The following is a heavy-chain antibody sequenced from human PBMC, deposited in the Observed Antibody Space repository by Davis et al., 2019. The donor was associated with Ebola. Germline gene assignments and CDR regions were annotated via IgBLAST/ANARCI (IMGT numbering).Heavy chain of an antibody. V-gene: IGHV1-2*06. CDR2: INPNSGGT. CDR3: ARGLLWEPLPTNWFDP. J-gene: IGHJ5*02. Sequence: AASVTVSCKASGYTFTGYYMHWARHAPGQGLEWMGRINPNSGGTNYAQKFQGMVTMTRDTSISTAYMELSRLRSDDTAVYYCARGLLWEPLPTNWFDPWGQGTLVTVSS. D-gene: IGHD1-26*01. CDR1: GYTFTGYY.